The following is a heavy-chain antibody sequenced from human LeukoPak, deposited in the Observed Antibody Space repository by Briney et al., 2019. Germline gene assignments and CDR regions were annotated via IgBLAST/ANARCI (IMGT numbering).Heavy chain of an antibody. Sequence: ASVKVSCKASGYTFTSYYMHWVRQAPGQGLEWMGWINPNSGGTNFGQNFQGRVTMTRDTSISTAYMELSRLRSDDTAVYYCARDQGGYYSSSWVFDYWGQGTLVTVSS. CDR1: GYTFTSYY. CDR2: INPNSGGT. J-gene: IGHJ4*02. CDR3: ARDQGGYYSSSWVFDY. V-gene: IGHV1-2*02. D-gene: IGHD6-13*01.